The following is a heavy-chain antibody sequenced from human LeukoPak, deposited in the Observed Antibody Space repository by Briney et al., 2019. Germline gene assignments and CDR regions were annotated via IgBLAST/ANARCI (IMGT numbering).Heavy chain of an antibody. CDR3: ARFKKDYYDSSGYDY. Sequence: SVKVSCKASGGTFSSYAISWVRQAPGQGLEWMGGIIPIFGTANYSQKFQGRVTITADESTSTAYMELSSLRSEDTAVYYCARFKKDYYDSSGYDYWGQGTLVTVSS. V-gene: IGHV1-69*13. CDR2: IIPIFGTA. CDR1: GGTFSSYA. D-gene: IGHD3-22*01. J-gene: IGHJ4*02.